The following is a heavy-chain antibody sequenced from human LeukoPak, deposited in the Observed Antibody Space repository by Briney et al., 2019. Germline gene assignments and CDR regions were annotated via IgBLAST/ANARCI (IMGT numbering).Heavy chain of an antibody. CDR2: INHSGST. CDR1: GGSFSGYY. J-gene: IGHJ3*02. V-gene: IGHV4-34*01. Sequence: SETLSLTCAVYGGSFSGYYWSWIRQPPGKGLEWIGEINHSGSTNYIPSLKSRVTISVDTSKNQFSLKLSSVTAADTAVYYCARAVYYYGRAAFDIWGQGTMVTVSS. CDR3: ARAVYYYGRAAFDI. D-gene: IGHD3-10*02.